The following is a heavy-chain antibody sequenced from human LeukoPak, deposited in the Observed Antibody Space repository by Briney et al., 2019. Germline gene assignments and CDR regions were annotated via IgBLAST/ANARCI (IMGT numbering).Heavy chain of an antibody. CDR1: GGSISSYH. Sequence: SETLSLTCTVSGGSISSYHWSRIRQPPGKGLEWIGYIYYSGSTNYNPSLKSRVTISVDTSKNQFSLKLSSVTAADTAVYYCARDRFYYYGMDVWGKGTTVTVFS. CDR3: ARDRFYYYGMDV. V-gene: IGHV4-59*01. J-gene: IGHJ6*04. CDR2: IYYSGST.